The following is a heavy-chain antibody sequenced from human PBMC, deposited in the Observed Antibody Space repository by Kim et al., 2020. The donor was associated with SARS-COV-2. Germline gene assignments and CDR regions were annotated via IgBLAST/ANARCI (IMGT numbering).Heavy chain of an antibody. V-gene: IGHV3-30*02. CDR1: GFSFGKYG. D-gene: IGHD1-26*01. CDR3: ARDGAHWEVDY. J-gene: IGHJ4*02. Sequence: GGSLRLSCAGSGFSFGKYGMHWVRQAPGKGLEWVACIWSGGSQKCYVDSVKGRFTISRDDSRNIVYLQMNRLSADDTAVYFCARDGAHWEVDYWGQGTLVTVSS. CDR2: IWSGGSQK.